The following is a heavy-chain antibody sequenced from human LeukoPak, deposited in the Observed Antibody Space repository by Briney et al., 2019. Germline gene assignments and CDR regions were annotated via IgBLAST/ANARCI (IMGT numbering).Heavy chain of an antibody. V-gene: IGHV4-34*01. CDR2: INHSGST. CDR3: ARTAGDWNYGSGSYSH. J-gene: IGHJ4*02. CDR1: GGSFSGYY. Sequence: SETLSLTCAVYGGSFSGYYWSWIRQPPGKGLEWIGEINHSGSTNYNPSLKSRVTISVDTSKNQFSLKLSSVTAADTAVYYCARTAGDWNYGSGSYSHWGQGTQVTVSS. D-gene: IGHD3-10*01.